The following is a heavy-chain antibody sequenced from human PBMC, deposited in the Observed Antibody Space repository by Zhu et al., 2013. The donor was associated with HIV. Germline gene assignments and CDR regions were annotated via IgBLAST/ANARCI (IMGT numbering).Heavy chain of an antibody. CDR2: ISAYNGKT. Sequence: QVQLVQSGVEVKKPGASVKVSCKASGYRFTGYGISWVRQAPGQGLEWMGWISAYNGKTDYAQKFQGRVTMTTDTSTSTTYMELRSLRSDDTAVYYCARRRYCTTASCYIDLDYWAREPWSPSPQ. CDR3: ARRRYCTTASCYIDLDY. D-gene: IGHD2-2*02. J-gene: IGHJ4*02. CDR1: GYRFTGYG. V-gene: IGHV1-18*01.